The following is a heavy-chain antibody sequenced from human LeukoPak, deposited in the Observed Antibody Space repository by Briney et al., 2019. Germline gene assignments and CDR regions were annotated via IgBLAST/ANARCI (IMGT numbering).Heavy chain of an antibody. D-gene: IGHD2-2*01. J-gene: IGHJ6*03. CDR1: GYTFTCYD. CDR3: ARVYCSSTSCYYYYMDV. Sequence: ASVKVSCKASGYTFTCYDINWVRQATGQGLEWMGWMNPNSGNTGYAQKFQGRVIITRNTSISTAYMELSSLRSEDTAVYYCARVYCSSTSCYYYYMDVWGKGTTVTVSS. CDR2: MNPNSGNT. V-gene: IGHV1-8*03.